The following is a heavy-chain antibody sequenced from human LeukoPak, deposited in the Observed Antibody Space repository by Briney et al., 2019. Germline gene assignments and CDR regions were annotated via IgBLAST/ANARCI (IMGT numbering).Heavy chain of an antibody. CDR3: ARSPEYGSGSHFDY. Sequence: SETLSLTCTVSGGSISSGSYYWSWIRQPAGKGLEWIGRIYTSGSTNYNPSLKSRVTISVDTSKNQFSLKLSSVTAADTAVYYCARSPEYGSGSHFDYWGQGTLVTVSS. CDR1: GGSISSGSYY. J-gene: IGHJ4*02. V-gene: IGHV4-61*02. D-gene: IGHD3-10*01. CDR2: IYTSGST.